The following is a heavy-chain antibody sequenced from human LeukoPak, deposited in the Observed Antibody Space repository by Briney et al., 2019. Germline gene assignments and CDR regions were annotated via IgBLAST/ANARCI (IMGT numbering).Heavy chain of an antibody. Sequence: SETLSLTCTVSGGSISSYYWSWIRQPPGKGLEWIGYIYYSGSTNYNPSLKSRVTISVDTSKNQFSLRLRFVTAADTAVYYCARSVDIAMVTFDYWGQGTLVTVSS. CDR1: GGSISSYY. J-gene: IGHJ4*02. CDR2: IYYSGST. V-gene: IGHV4-59*01. CDR3: ARSVDIAMVTFDY. D-gene: IGHD5-18*01.